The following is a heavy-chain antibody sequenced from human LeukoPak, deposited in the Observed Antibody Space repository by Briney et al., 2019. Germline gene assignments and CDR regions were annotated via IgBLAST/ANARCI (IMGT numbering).Heavy chain of an antibody. V-gene: IGHV1-2*02. J-gene: IGHJ6*03. Sequence: ASVKVSCKASGYTFTGYYMHWVRQAPGQGLEWMGWINPNSGGTNYAQKFQGRVTMTRDTSISTAYMELSRLRSDDTAVYYCARVGHDYSTYYYYYYMDVWGKGTTVTVSS. CDR1: GYTFTGYY. D-gene: IGHD4-11*01. CDR3: ARVGHDYSTYYYYYYMDV. CDR2: INPNSGGT.